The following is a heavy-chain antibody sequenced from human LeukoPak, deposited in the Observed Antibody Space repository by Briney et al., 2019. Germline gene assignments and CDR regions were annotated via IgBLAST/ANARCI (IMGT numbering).Heavy chain of an antibody. CDR2: INSDGSST. J-gene: IGHJ4*02. CDR3: AKATGSYPSNPFDY. Sequence: GGSLRLSCAASGFTFSSYWMHWVRQAPGKGLVWVSRINSDGSSTSHADSVRGRFTISRDNAKNTLYLQMNSLRVEDTAVYYCAKATGSYPSNPFDYWGQGTLVTVSS. V-gene: IGHV3-74*01. CDR1: GFTFSSYW. D-gene: IGHD1-26*01.